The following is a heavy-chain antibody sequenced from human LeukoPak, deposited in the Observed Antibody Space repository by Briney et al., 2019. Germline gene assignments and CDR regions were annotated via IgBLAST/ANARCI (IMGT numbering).Heavy chain of an antibody. CDR3: ARDIGDIVVVPAAIVMDV. CDR1: GFTFSGYY. Sequence: GGSLRLSCAASGFTFSGYYMSWIRQAPGKGLEWVSYISSSGSTIYYADSVKGRFTISRDNAKNSLYLQMNSLRAEDTAVYYCARDIGDIVVVPAAIVMDVWGKGTTVTVSS. V-gene: IGHV3-11*04. J-gene: IGHJ6*03. D-gene: IGHD2-2*01. CDR2: ISSSGSTI.